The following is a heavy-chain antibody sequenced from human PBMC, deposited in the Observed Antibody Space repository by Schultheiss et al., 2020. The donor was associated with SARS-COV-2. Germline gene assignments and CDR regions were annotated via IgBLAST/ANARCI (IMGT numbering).Heavy chain of an antibody. V-gene: IGHV4-39*07. CDR3: ARRTTVTHGFDY. CDR1: GGSISSSSYY. Sequence: SETLSLTCTVSGGSISSSSYYWGWIRQPPGKGLEWIGEINHSGSTNYNPSLKSRVTISVDTSKNQFSLKLSSVTAADTAVYYCARRTTVTHGFDYWGQGTLVTVSS. J-gene: IGHJ4*02. D-gene: IGHD4-17*01. CDR2: INHSGST.